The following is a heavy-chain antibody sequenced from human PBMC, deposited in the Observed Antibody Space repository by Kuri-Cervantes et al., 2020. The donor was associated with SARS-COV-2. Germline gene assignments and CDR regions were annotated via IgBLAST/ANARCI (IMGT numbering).Heavy chain of an antibody. J-gene: IGHJ4*02. D-gene: IGHD3-3*01. CDR3: AKDPYDFWSGYYLYYFDY. V-gene: IGHV3-23*01. CDR2: ISGSGGST. CDR1: GFTFSSYA. Sequence: GESLKISCAASGFTFSSYAMSRVRQAPGKGLEWVSAISGSGGSTYYADSVKGRFTISRDNSKNTLYLQMNSLRAEDTAVYYCAKDPYDFWSGYYLYYFDYWGQGTLVTVSS.